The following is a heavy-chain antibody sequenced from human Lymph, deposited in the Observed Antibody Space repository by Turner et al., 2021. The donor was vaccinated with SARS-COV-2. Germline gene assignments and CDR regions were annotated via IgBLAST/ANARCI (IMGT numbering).Heavy chain of an antibody. V-gene: IGHV4-30-4*01. CDR2: INYSGST. Sequence: QVQLQESGPGLVKPSQTLSLTCTVSGGSISSGDYYWSWIRQPPGKGLEWIGYINYSGSTYYNPSLKSRVTISVDTSKNQFSLKLSSVTAADTAVYYCDRVVVLRRDYFDYWGQGTLVTVSS. J-gene: IGHJ4*02. CDR1: GGSISSGDYY. D-gene: IGHD2-8*01. CDR3: DRVVVLRRDYFDY.